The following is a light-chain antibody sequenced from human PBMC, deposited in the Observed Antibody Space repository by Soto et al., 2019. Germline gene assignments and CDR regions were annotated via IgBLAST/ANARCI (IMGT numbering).Light chain of an antibody. CDR1: QGISSY. J-gene: IGKJ3*01. CDR3: QKLNSSPP. Sequence: DIQLTQSPSFLSASVGDRVTITCRASQGISSYLAWYQQKPGKAPKLLIYAASTLQSGVPSRFSGSGSGTVFTLTISSLQPEDFSTYYCQKLNSSPPFGPGTKVDIK. V-gene: IGKV1-9*01. CDR2: AAS.